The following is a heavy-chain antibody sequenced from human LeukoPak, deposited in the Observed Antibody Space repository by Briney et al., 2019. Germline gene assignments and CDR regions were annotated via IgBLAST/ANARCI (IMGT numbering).Heavy chain of an antibody. D-gene: IGHD3-10*01. CDR1: GDSISSYY. J-gene: IGHJ3*02. CDR2: IYTSGST. CDR3: ARDLGRGAFDI. V-gene: IGHV4-4*09. Sequence: WETLSLTCTVSGDSISSYYGSWLRQPPGKGLEWIGYIYTSGSTNYNPSLKRRGTISLDTSKNQLSLKLSSVTAADTAVYYCARDLGRGAFDIWGQGTMVTVSS.